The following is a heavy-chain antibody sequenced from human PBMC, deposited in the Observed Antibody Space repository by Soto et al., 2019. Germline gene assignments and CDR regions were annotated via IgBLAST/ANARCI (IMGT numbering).Heavy chain of an antibody. CDR2: ISSTTNYI. J-gene: IGHJ4*02. CDR1: GFTFTRYS. CDR3: ARESEDLSSNLDY. Sequence: GGSLRLSCAASGFTFTRYSMNWVRQAPGKGLEWVASISSTTNYIYYGESLKGRLTISRDNAKNSMYLQMNTLRAEDTAVYYCARESEDLSSNLDYWGQGTLVTVSS. V-gene: IGHV3-21*06.